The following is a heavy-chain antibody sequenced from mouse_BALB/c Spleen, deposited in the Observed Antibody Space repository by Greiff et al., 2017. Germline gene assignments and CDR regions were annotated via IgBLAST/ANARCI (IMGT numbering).Heavy chain of an antibody. CDR1: GYTFTSYY. J-gene: IGHJ4*01. V-gene: IGHV1S81*02. CDR2: INPSNGGT. Sequence: QVQLQQSGAELVKPGASVKLSCKASGYTFTSYYMYWVKQRPGQGLEWIGEINPSNGGTNFNEKFKSKATLTVDKSSSTAYMQLSSLTSEDSAVYYCTRNGWLLHYAMDYWGQGTSVTVSS. CDR3: TRNGWLLHYAMDY. D-gene: IGHD2-3*01.